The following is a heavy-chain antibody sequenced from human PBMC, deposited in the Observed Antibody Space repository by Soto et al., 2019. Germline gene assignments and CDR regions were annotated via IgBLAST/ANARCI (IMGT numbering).Heavy chain of an antibody. Sequence: QVQLVESGGGVVQPGRSLRLSCAASGFTFSNYGMHWVRQAPGKGLEWVAVISNDGSNKYYADSVKGRFTISRDNSKNTLYLQMNSLRAEDTAVYYCAKPLRSAYYTDYYGVDVWGQGTTVTVSS. V-gene: IGHV3-30*18. CDR2: ISNDGSNK. CDR3: AKPLRSAYYTDYYGVDV. D-gene: IGHD3-3*01. CDR1: GFTFSNYG. J-gene: IGHJ6*02.